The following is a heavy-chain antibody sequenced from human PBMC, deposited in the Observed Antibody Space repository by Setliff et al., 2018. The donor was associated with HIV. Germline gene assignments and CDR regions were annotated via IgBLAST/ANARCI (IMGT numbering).Heavy chain of an antibody. CDR1: GGSISSYY. CDR2: IYYSGST. J-gene: IGHJ4*02. V-gene: IGHV4-59*01. Sequence: PSETLSLTCTVSGGSISSYYWSWIRQPPGKGLEWIGYIYYSGSTNYNPSLKSRVTISVDTSKNQFSLKLSSVIAADTAVYYCECYNSDDGYFDNWGQGALVTVSS. D-gene: IGHD2-8*01. CDR3: ECYNSDDGYFDN.